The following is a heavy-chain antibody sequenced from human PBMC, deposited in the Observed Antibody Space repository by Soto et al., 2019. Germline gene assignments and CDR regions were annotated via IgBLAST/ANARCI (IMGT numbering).Heavy chain of an antibody. CDR2: IYSGGST. D-gene: IGHD2-21*01. V-gene: IGHV3-66*04. CDR1: GVTVSSNY. J-gene: IGHJ4*02. CDR3: ARQEYNYCGGYFDY. Sequence: EVQLVESGGGLVQPGGSLRLSCAASGVTVSSNYMSWVRQATGKGLEWVSVIYSGGSTYYADSVKGRFTISRDISKNTMYLQKNSLRAEDTAVYYCARQEYNYCGGYFDYCGQGTLVTVSS.